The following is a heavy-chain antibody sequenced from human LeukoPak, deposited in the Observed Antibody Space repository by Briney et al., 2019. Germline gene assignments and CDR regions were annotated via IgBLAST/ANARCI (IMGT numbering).Heavy chain of an antibody. CDR1: GFSFSRYW. D-gene: IGHD3-10*01. J-gene: IGHJ4*02. CDR2: IKEDGSEK. CDR3: ARAVEVLWFGEIDY. V-gene: IGHV3-7*03. Sequence: GGSLRLSCVASGFSFSRYWMSWVRQAPGKGLEWVANIKEDGSEKYYVDSVKGRFTISRDNAKNSVYLQMNSLRAEDTAVYYCARAVEVLWFGEIDYWGQGTLVTVSS.